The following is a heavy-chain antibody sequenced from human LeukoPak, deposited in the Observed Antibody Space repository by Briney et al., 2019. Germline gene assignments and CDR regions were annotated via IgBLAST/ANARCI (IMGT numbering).Heavy chain of an antibody. Sequence: SGGSLRLSCVGSGFSFGSYTMNWVRQAPGKGLEWVSSTIGGDSYRFYTDSVKGRFTISRDDGRNSVYLQLSSLRAEDTAVYYCTRSNYGSSYYFDYWGQGTLVTVSS. CDR1: GFSFGSYT. CDR2: TIGGDSYR. D-gene: IGHD6-13*01. V-gene: IGHV3-21*01. J-gene: IGHJ4*02. CDR3: TRSNYGSSYYFDY.